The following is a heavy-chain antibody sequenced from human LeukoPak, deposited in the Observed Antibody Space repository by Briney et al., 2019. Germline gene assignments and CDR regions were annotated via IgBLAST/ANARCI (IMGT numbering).Heavy chain of an antibody. CDR2: ISSSGSYI. CDR1: GFTFISYT. Sequence: GGSLRLSCAASGFTFISYTINWVRQAPGKGLEWVSSISSSGSYIYYADSVMGRFTISRDNAKNSLYLQMNSLTAEDTAVYSCARAEYTYGPRGFDFWGQGTLVTVS. CDR3: ARAEYTYGPRGFDF. V-gene: IGHV3-21*01. J-gene: IGHJ4*02. D-gene: IGHD5-18*01.